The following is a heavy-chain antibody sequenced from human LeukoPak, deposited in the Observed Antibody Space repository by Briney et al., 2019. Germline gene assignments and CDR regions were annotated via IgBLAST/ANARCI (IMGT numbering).Heavy chain of an antibody. CDR2: IYYSGST. J-gene: IGHJ3*02. CDR1: GGSISSSSYY. CDR3: ARHSWRYSSGWYAFDI. V-gene: IGHV4-39*01. D-gene: IGHD6-19*01. Sequence: SETLSLTCTVSGGSISSSSYYWGWIRQPPGKGLEWIGSIYYSGSTYYNPSLKSRVTTSVDTSKNQFSLKLSSVTAADTAVYYCARHSWRYSSGWYAFDIWGQGTMVTVSS.